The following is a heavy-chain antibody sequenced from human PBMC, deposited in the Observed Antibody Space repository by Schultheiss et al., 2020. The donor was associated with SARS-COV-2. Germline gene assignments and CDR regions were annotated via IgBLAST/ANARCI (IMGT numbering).Heavy chain of an antibody. D-gene: IGHD4-23*01. CDR3: AKDRHGGNSGLFDY. V-gene: IGHV3-7*03. CDR2: IKQDGSEK. CDR1: GFTFSSYA. Sequence: GGSLRLSCAASGFTFSSYAMSWVRQAPGKGLEWVANIKQDGSEKYYADSVKGRFTISRDNSKNTVFLQMNSLRAEDTAVYYCAKDRHGGNSGLFDYWGQGTLVTVSS. J-gene: IGHJ4*02.